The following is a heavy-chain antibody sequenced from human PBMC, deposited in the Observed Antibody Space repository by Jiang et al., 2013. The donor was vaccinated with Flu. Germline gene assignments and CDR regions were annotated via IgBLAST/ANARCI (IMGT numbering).Heavy chain of an antibody. CDR2: INPNSGGT. V-gene: IGHV1-2*04. CDR3: AREGIYSGSYSGGWFDP. Sequence: SVKVSCKASGYTFTGYYMHWVRQAPGQGLEWMGWINPNSGGTNYAQKFQGWVTMTRDTSISTAYMELSRLRSDDTAVYYCAREGIYSGSYSGGWFDPWGQGTLVTVSS. J-gene: IGHJ5*02. D-gene: IGHD1-26*01. CDR1: GYTFTGYY.